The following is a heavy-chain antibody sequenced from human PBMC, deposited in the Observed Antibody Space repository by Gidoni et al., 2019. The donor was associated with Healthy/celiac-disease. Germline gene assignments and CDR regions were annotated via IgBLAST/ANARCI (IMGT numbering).Heavy chain of an antibody. Sequence: VQLVQSGAAVKKPGASVQVSCMASGYTFTGYDMHWVRQAPGQGLEWMGRINPNSGGTNYAQKVQGRVTMTRDTSISTAYMELSRLRSDDTAVYYCARGEGVGATLFDYWGQGTLVTVSS. J-gene: IGHJ4*02. D-gene: IGHD1-26*01. CDR2: INPNSGGT. CDR1: GYTFTGYD. V-gene: IGHV1-2*06. CDR3: ARGEGVGATLFDY.